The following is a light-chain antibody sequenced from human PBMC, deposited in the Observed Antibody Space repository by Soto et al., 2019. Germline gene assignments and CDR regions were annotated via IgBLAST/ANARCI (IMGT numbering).Light chain of an antibody. Sequence: QSVLTQPASVSDSPGQSITISCTGTSSDVGGSNFVSWYQQHPGKHPKLIIYDVANRPSGVSNRFSGSKSGSTASLTISGLQAEDEADYYCTSYTSSNTLVFGGGTKVTVL. CDR3: TSYTSSNTLV. CDR2: DVA. CDR1: SSDVGGSNF. J-gene: IGLJ3*02. V-gene: IGLV2-14*03.